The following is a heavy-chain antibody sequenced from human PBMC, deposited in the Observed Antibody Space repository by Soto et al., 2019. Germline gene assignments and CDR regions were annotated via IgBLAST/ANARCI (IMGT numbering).Heavy chain of an antibody. D-gene: IGHD4-17*01. V-gene: IGHV4-31*03. Sequence: SETLSLTRTVSGGSISSGGYYWSWIRQHPGKGLEWIGYIYYSGSTYYNPSLKSRVTISVDTSKNQFSLKLSSVTAADTAVYYCASVYRDYGDYGDYWGQGTLVTVSS. CDR2: IYYSGST. CDR3: ASVYRDYGDYGDY. J-gene: IGHJ4*02. CDR1: GGSISSGGYY.